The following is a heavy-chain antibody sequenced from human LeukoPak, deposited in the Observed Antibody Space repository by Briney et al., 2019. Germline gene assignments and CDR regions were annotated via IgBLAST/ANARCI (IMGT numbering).Heavy chain of an antibody. CDR2: INPNSGGT. CDR3: ARGPRLASSGWYYGAFDI. D-gene: IGHD6-19*01. V-gene: IGHV1-2*06. CDR1: GYTFTGYY. J-gene: IGHJ3*02. Sequence: ASVTVSCKASGYTFTGYYMHWVRQAPGQGLEWVGRINPNSGGTNYAQKFQGRVTMTRDTSISTAYMELSRLRSDDTAVYYCARGPRLASSGWYYGAFDIWGQGTMVTVSS.